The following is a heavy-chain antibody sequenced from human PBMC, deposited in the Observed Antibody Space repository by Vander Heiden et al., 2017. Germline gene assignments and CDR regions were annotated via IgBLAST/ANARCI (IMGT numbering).Heavy chain of an antibody. J-gene: IGHJ5*02. V-gene: IGHV3-21*01. CDR3: ARDRDPYSSGWYGWFDP. CDR1: GFTFRSQS. CDR2: ISSSSSYI. Sequence: EVQLVESGGGLVKPGGSLRLSCAASGFTFRSQSMNWVRQAPGKGLEWVSSISSSSSYIYDADSVKGRFTISRDNAKNSLYLQMNSLRAEDTAVYYCARDRDPYSSGWYGWFDPWGQGTLVTVS. D-gene: IGHD6-19*01.